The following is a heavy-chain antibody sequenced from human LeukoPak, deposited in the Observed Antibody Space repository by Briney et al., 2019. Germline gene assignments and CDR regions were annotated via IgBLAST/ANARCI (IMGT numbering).Heavy chain of an antibody. D-gene: IGHD3-10*01. CDR1: GFTFSSYA. CDR2: ISGSGGST. V-gene: IGHV3-23*01. CDR3: AKDAHPGGDYYPGGGTLEPYDAFDI. Sequence: PGGSLRLSCAASGFTFSSYAMSWVRQAPGKGLEWVSAISGSGGSTYYADSVKGRFTISRDNSKNTLYLQMNSLRAEDTAVYYCAKDAHPGGDYYPGGGTLEPYDAFDIWGQGTMVTVSS. J-gene: IGHJ3*02.